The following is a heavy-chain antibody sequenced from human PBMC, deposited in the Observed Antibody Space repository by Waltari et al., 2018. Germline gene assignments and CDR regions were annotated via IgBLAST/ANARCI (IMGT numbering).Heavy chain of an antibody. CDR2: IYPGDSDT. CDR1: GYSFTSYW. J-gene: IGHJ4*02. D-gene: IGHD1-26*01. V-gene: IGHV5-51*03. Sequence: EVQLVPSGAEVKKPGESLKISCKGAGYSFTSYWLGWVRQMPGKGLEWMGIIYPGDSDTRYSPSFQGQVTISADKSISTAYLQWSSLKASDTAMYYCARSGGSYLRFEYYFDYWGQGTLVTVSS. CDR3: ARSGGSYLRFEYYFDY.